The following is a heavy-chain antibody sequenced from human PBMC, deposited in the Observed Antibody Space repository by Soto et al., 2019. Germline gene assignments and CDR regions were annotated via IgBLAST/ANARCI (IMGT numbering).Heavy chain of an antibody. J-gene: IGHJ3*02. CDR2: IIHIFGTA. CDR1: GGTFSSYA. D-gene: IGHD1-1*01. V-gene: IGHV1-69*05. CDR3: AREVGRPHGVDI. Sequence: VQLVQSGAEVKKPGSSVKVSCKASGGTFSSYAISWVRKAAGLGREWMGVIIHIFGTANYAQKFQGRVTITTYESTSTAYVELISLRSEHTAVYYCAREVGRPHGVDIWGQRTMVTVSS.